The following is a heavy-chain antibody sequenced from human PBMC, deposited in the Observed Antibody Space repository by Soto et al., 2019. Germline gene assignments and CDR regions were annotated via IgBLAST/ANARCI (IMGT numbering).Heavy chain of an antibody. Sequence: VQLVESGGGVVQPGRSLRLSCAASGFTFSDYAMHWVRQAPGKGLEWVAVVSHDGRNTHYADSVKGRFTISRDSSKNTAPLAMPSLRAEDTAVYYCAKGGRQWLVTSDFNYWGQGALVTVSS. CDR3: AKGGRQWLVTSDFNY. J-gene: IGHJ4*02. CDR2: VSHDGRNT. D-gene: IGHD6-19*01. V-gene: IGHV3-30*18. CDR1: GFTFSDYA.